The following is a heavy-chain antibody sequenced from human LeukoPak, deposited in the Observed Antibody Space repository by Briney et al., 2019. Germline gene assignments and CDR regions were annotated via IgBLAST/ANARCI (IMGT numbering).Heavy chain of an antibody. CDR3: ARGGRRRDFDY. CDR2: INHSGST. J-gene: IGHJ4*02. Sequence: TSETLSLTCTISGGSVSSYYWSWVRQPAGKGLEWIGEINHSGSTNYNPSLKSRVTISVDTSKNQFSLKLSSVTAADTAVYYCARGGRRRDFDYWGQGTLVTVSS. CDR1: GGSVSSYY. D-gene: IGHD1-14*01. V-gene: IGHV4-34*01.